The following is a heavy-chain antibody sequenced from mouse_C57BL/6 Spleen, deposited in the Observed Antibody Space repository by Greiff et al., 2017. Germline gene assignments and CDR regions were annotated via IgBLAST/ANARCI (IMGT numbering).Heavy chain of an antibody. CDR3: SSGTDYAMDY. V-gene: IGHV1-19*01. D-gene: IGHD4-1*01. CDR1: GYTFTDYY. J-gene: IGHJ4*01. Sequence: EVQLVESGPVLVKPGASVKMSCKASGYTFTDYYMNWVKQSHGKSLEWIGVINPYNGGTSYNQKFKGKATLTVDKSSSTAYMELNSLTSEDSAVYYCSSGTDYAMDYWGQGTSVTVSS. CDR2: INPYNGGT.